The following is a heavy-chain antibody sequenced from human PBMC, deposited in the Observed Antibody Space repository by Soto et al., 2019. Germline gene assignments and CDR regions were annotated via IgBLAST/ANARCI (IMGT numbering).Heavy chain of an antibody. Sequence: GGSLRLSCAASGFTFSSYSMNWVHQAPGKGLEWVSYISSSSSTIYYADSVKGRFTISRDNAKNSLYLQMNSLRAEDTAVYYCARDREQNDAFDIWGQGTMVTVSS. CDR1: GFTFSSYS. V-gene: IGHV3-48*04. D-gene: IGHD1-26*01. CDR3: ARDREQNDAFDI. J-gene: IGHJ3*02. CDR2: ISSSSSTI.